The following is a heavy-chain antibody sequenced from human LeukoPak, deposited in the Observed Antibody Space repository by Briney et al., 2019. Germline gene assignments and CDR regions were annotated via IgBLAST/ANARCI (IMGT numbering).Heavy chain of an antibody. CDR3: ARDYDEYGGY. J-gene: IGHJ4*02. V-gene: IGHV3-48*01. D-gene: IGHD4-17*01. CDR2: ISTFSNAI. Sequence: GGSLRLSCAASGFTFSRYSMNWVRQAPGKGLEWVSFISTFSNAIYYADFVKGRFTISRDNAKNSLYLQMNSLRVEDTAVYYCARDYDEYGGYWGQGTLVTVSS. CDR1: GFTFSRYS.